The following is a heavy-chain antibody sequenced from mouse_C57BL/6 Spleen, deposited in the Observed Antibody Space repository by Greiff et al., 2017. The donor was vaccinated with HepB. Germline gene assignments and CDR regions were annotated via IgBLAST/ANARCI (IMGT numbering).Heavy chain of an antibody. CDR1: GYTFTSYT. J-gene: IGHJ4*01. CDR2: INPSSGYT. Sequence: QVQLKESGAELARPGASVKMSCKASGYTFTSYTMHWVKQRPGQGLEWIGYINPSSGYTKYNQKFKDKATLTADKSSSTAYMQLSSLTSEDSAVYYCARSDGYAYAMDYWGQGTSVTVSS. V-gene: IGHV1-4*01. D-gene: IGHD2-2*01. CDR3: ARSDGYAYAMDY.